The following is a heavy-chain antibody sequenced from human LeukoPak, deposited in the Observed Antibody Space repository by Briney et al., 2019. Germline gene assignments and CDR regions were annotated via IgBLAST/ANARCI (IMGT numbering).Heavy chain of an antibody. CDR2: ISYDGSNK. V-gene: IGHV3-30*18. CDR1: GFTFSSYG. D-gene: IGHD3-9*01. CDR3: AKGTVLRYFDWLSPRDYYYGMDV. J-gene: IGHJ6*04. Sequence: PGGSLRLSCAASGFTFSSYGMHWVRQAPGKGLEWVAVISYDGSNKYYADSVKGRFTISRDNSKNTLYLQMNSLRAEDTAVYYCAKGTVLRYFDWLSPRDYYYGMDVWGKGTTVTVSS.